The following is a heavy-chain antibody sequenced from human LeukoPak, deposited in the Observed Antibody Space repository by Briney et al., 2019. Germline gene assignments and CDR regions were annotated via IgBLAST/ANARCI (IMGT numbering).Heavy chain of an antibody. CDR1: GGYISSYY. D-gene: IGHD3-3*01. CDR2: IYTSGST. V-gene: IGHV4-4*07. Sequence: SETLSLTCTVSGGYISSYYWSWIRQPAGKGLEWIRRIYTSGSTNYNPSLKSRVTMSVDTSKNQFSLKLSSVTAADTAVYYCARAPTYYDFWSEIYYYYCMDVWGKGTTVTVSS. J-gene: IGHJ6*03. CDR3: ARAPTYYDFWSEIYYYYCMDV.